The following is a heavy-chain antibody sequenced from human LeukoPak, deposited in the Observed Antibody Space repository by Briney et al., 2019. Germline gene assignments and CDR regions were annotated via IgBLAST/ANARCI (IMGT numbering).Heavy chain of an antibody. V-gene: IGHV1-46*01. CDR1: GYTLTSSY. Sequence: ASVKVSCKASGYTLTSSYIHWVRQAPGQGLEWMGIINPSGASTSSAQKFQGRVTITRDTSASTAYMELSSLRSEDTAVYYCAREVDAFDIWGQGTMVTVSS. J-gene: IGHJ3*02. CDR3: AREVDAFDI. CDR2: INPSGAST.